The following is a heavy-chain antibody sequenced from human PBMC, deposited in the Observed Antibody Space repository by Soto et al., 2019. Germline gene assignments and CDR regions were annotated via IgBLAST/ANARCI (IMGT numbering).Heavy chain of an antibody. CDR2: ISYDGRNK. J-gene: IGHJ4*02. D-gene: IGHD5-12*01. CDR1: GFTFSSFG. V-gene: IGHV3-30*18. CDR3: AKDSVVASGATLDY. Sequence: VQLVESGGGVVQPGRSLRLSCAASGFTFSSFGLHWVRQAPGKGLECVAFISYDGRNKDYADSVKGRFTISRDNSKNTLYLQMNRLRAEDTAVYYCAKDSVVASGATLDYWGQGTLVTVSS.